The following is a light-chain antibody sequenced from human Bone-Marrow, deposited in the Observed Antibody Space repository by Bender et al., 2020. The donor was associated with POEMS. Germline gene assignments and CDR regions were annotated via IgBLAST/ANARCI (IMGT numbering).Light chain of an antibody. V-gene: IGLV3-21*02. CDR3: QVWDGSSDHWV. J-gene: IGLJ3*02. Sequence: SYELTQAPSESLAPGQTATITCAGSSIGTKRVHWYQQKPGQAPVLVVSDDSDRASGIPARFSGSNSGNTATLTISRVEAGDEADYFCQVWDGSSDHWVFGGGTKLTVL. CDR1: SIGTKR. CDR2: DDS.